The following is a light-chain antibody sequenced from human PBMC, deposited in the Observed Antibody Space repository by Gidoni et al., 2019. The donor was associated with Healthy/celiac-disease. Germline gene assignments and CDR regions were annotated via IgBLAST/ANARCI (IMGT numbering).Light chain of an antibody. J-gene: IGKJ4*01. CDR1: QSVSSSY. CDR3: QQYGSSPRT. CDR2: GAS. Sequence: EIVLTQSPGTLSLSPGERATLSCRASQSVSSSYLAWYQQKPGQAPRLLIYGASSRATGIPDRFSGSGSGTDFTLTISRLEPEDFAVYYFQQYGSSPRTFGGGPKVEFK. V-gene: IGKV3-20*01.